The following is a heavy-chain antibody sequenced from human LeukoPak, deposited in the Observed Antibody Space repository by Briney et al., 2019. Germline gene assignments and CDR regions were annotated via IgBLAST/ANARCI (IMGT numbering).Heavy chain of an antibody. CDR1: GYSFTSYW. J-gene: IGHJ5*02. Sequence: GESLKISCKGSGYSFTSYWIGWVRQMPGKGLGWMGIIYPGDSDTRYSPSFQGQVTISADKSISTAYLQWSSLKASDTAMYYCARQRYSSGWSTLNWFDPWGQGTLVTVSS. D-gene: IGHD6-19*01. CDR2: IYPGDSDT. CDR3: ARQRYSSGWSTLNWFDP. V-gene: IGHV5-51*01.